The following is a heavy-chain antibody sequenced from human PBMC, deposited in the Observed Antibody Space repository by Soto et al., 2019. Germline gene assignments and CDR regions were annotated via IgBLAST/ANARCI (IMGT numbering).Heavy chain of an antibody. CDR1: GYTFTSYA. D-gene: IGHD6-19*01. V-gene: IGHV1-3*05. J-gene: IGHJ4*02. CDR3: ARGTGWYPPFDY. CDR2: INAGNGNT. Sequence: QVQLVQSGAEEKKPGASVKVSCKASGYTFTSYAMHWVRQAPGQRLEWMGWINAGNGNTKSAQKVQGRVTITRDTSASTAYLELSSLSSEDTAVYYCARGTGWYPPFDYWGQGTLVTVSS.